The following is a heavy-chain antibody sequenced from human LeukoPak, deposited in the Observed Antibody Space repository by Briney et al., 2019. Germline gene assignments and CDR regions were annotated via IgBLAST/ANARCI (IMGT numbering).Heavy chain of an antibody. CDR1: GYTFTDYC. V-gene: IGHV1-2*06. CDR3: AKDPRALVRGVKQNNWFDP. Sequence: ASVKVSCKASGYTFTDYCMHWLRQAPGQGLEWMGRINSNSGGTNYAQKFQGRVTMTRDTSISTAYMELGRLRSDDTAVYYCAKDPRALVRGVKQNNWFDPWGQGTLVTVSS. CDR2: INSNSGGT. D-gene: IGHD3-10*01. J-gene: IGHJ5*02.